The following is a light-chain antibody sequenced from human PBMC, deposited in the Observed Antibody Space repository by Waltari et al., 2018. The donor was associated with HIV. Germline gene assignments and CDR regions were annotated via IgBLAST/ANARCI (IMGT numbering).Light chain of an antibody. Sequence: QSALTQPPSASGSPGQSVTIPCTGPISDVDGYASVSWYPPPPGKAPKLIIYEFIKRPSGVPDRFSGSKSDYTASLTVSGLQAEDEADYYCTSYTGSTNLLFGGGTKLTVL. V-gene: IGLV2-8*01. CDR2: EFI. CDR3: TSYTGSTNLL. CDR1: ISDVDGYAS. J-gene: IGLJ2*01.